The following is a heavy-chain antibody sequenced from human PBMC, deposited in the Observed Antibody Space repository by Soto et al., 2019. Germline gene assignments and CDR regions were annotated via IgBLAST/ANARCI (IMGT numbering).Heavy chain of an antibody. J-gene: IGHJ3*02. Sequence: QVHLVQSGAELKKPGSSVKLSCKTSGGTLTNHAIIWVRQAPGQRLQWMGGIIPTFGTVNYSLKFQVRVTITADEKTGTVNMELTYLRPEDTAVYYCAALRGEYRLAGAIDIWGQGTMVTVSS. CDR2: IIPTFGTV. D-gene: IGHD3-16*01. CDR3: AALRGEYRLAGAIDI. V-gene: IGHV1-69*12. CDR1: GGTLTNHA.